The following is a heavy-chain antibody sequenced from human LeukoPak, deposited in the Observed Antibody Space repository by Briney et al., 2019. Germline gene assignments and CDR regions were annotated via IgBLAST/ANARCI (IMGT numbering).Heavy chain of an antibody. CDR1: GFTFSSYS. CDR3: ARIFNYGSGSYWAFDI. V-gene: IGHV3-21*01. J-gene: IGHJ3*02. Sequence: GGSLRLSCAASGFTFSSYSMNWVRQAPGKGLEWVSSISSSSSYIYYADSVKGRFTISGDNAKNSLYLQMNSLRAEDTAVYYCARIFNYGSGSYWAFDIWGQGTMVTVSS. D-gene: IGHD3-10*01. CDR2: ISSSSSYI.